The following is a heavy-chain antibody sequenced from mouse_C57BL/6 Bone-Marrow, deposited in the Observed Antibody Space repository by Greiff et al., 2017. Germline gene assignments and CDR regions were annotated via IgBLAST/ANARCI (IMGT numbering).Heavy chain of an antibody. CDR2: INPNYGTT. J-gene: IGHJ3*01. Sequence: VQLQQSGPELVKPGASVKISCKASGYSFTDYNMNWVKQSNGKSLEWIGVINPNYGTTSYNQKFKGKATLTVDQSSSTAYMQLNSLTSEDSAVXYCARSKKGLRSAWFAYWGQGTLVTVSA. CDR1: GYSFTDYN. CDR3: ARSKKGLRSAWFAY. V-gene: IGHV1-39*01. D-gene: IGHD1-1*01.